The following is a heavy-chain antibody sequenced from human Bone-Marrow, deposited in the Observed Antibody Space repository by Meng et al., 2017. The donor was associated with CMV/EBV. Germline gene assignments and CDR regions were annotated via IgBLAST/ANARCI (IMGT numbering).Heavy chain of an antibody. D-gene: IGHD2-2*01. Sequence: SETLSLTCAVSGGSISSSNWWSWVRQPPGKGLEWIGEIYHSGSTNYNPSLKSRVTISVDKSKNQFSLKLSSVTAADTAVYYCAREGRYCSSTSCSTRFDPWGQGTLVTVSS. CDR2: IYHSGST. CDR1: GGSISSSNW. CDR3: AREGRYCSSTSCSTRFDP. J-gene: IGHJ5*02. V-gene: IGHV4-4*02.